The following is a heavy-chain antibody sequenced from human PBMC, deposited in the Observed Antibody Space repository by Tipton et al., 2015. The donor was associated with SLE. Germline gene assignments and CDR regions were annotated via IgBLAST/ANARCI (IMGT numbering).Heavy chain of an antibody. D-gene: IGHD1-26*01. CDR3: ARYSRGSLDS. Sequence: SLRLSCEGSGYTFNRYWMHWVRQAPGKGLEWVAFIRDDGNEEYYADSVKGRFTISRDNSKNMVYLQMNSLRAEDTAVYYCARYSRGSLDSWGQGTLVTVSS. CDR1: GYTFNRYW. V-gene: IGHV3-33*08. J-gene: IGHJ4*02. CDR2: IRDDGNEE.